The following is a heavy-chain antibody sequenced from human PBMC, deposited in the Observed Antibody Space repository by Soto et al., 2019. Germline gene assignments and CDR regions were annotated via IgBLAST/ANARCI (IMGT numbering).Heavy chain of an antibody. Sequence: QLQLQESGPGLVKPSGTLSLTCAVSGGSIGSTSYYWGWIRQPPGKGLEWIASIYYIGTTYYNPSLQSRVTISIDTSKNQFSLHLTTVTAADTAVYYCARHCPEYSAWNWFDPWGQGTLVTVSS. J-gene: IGHJ5*02. V-gene: IGHV4-39*01. CDR1: GGSIGSTSYY. CDR3: ARHCPEYSAWNWFDP. CDR2: IYYIGTT. D-gene: IGHD5-12*01.